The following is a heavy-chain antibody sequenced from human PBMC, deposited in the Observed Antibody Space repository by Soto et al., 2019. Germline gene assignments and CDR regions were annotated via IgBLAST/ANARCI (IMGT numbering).Heavy chain of an antibody. D-gene: IGHD3-3*01. J-gene: IGHJ6*03. CDR3: ARVPTYYDFWSGYYFSYYMDV. Sequence: QVQLQESGPGLVKPSETLSLTCTVSGGSISSYYWSWIRQPPGKGLEWIGYIYYNGSTNYNPSLKSRVTISVDTSKNQFSLKLSSVTAADTAVYYCARVPTYYDFWSGYYFSYYMDVWGKGTTVTVSS. CDR2: IYYNGST. V-gene: IGHV4-59*01. CDR1: GGSISSYY.